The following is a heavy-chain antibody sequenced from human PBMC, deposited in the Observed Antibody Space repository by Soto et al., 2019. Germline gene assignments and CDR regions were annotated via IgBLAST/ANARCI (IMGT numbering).Heavy chain of an antibody. CDR1: GFTFSDSY. D-gene: IGHD2-15*01. V-gene: IGHV3-11*06. Sequence: QVQLVESGGGLVPPGGSLRLSCAGSGFTFSDSYMSWIRQAPGKGLEWLSYISPGSRYPAYADSVKGRFTISRDNAKRSLYLQMMSLTAEDTAIYYCVRGGGGGLFDPWGQGTMVTVSS. J-gene: IGHJ5*02. CDR2: ISPGSRYP. CDR3: VRGGGGGLFDP.